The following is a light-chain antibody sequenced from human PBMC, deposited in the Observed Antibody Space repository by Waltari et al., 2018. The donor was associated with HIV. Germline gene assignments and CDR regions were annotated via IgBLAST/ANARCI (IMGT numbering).Light chain of an antibody. CDR3: QAYDSSLSGVV. CDR2: GNS. J-gene: IGLJ2*01. CDR1: SSNIGAGYD. V-gene: IGLV1-40*01. Sequence: QSVLTQPPSVSGAPGQRVTISCTGSSSNIGAGYDVHWYQQLPGTAPKLLIDGNSKRPFGLPDRFSGSQSGTSASLAITGRQAEDEADYYCQAYDSSLSGVVFGGGTKLTV.